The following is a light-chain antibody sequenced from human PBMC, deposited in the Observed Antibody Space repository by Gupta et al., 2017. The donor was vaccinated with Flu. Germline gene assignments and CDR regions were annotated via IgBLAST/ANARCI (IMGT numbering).Light chain of an antibody. V-gene: IGLV2-8*01. CDR2: EVS. J-gene: IGLJ3*02. CDR3: SSYAGSNWV. CDR1: SRDIGTYNY. Sequence: QSALSQPPSASGSPGQSVTISCTGTSRDIGTYNYVSWYQQHPGKAPKLMIYEVSKRPSGVPDRFSGSKSGNTASLTVSGLQAEDETDYYCSSYAGSNWVFGGGTKLTVL.